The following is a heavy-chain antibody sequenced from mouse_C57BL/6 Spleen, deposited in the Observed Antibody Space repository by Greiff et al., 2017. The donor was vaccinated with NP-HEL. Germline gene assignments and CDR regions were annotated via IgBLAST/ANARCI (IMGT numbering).Heavy chain of an antibody. Sequence: LPLQQSGPAPFPPFASFNFSCTASGFNIKDYYMHWVKQRTEQGLEWIGRIDPEDGETKYAPKFQGKATITADTSSNTAYLQLSSLTSEDTAVYYCAREDSSGSWFAYWGQGTLVTVSA. CDR2: IDPEDGET. D-gene: IGHD3-2*02. V-gene: IGHV14-2*01. CDR1: GFNIKDYY. J-gene: IGHJ3*01. CDR3: AREDSSGSWFAY.